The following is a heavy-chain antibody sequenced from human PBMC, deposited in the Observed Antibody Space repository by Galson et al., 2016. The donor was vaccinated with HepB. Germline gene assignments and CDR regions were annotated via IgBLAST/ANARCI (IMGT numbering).Heavy chain of an antibody. CDR1: GFIFSTYD. CDR2: IGTAGDT. V-gene: IGHV3-13*01. J-gene: IGHJ4*02. Sequence: SLRLSCAASGFIFSTYDMHWVRQVTGKGLEWVSSIGTAGDTHYPGSVKGRFTISRDNAKNSLYLQMSRLRAGDTAVYYCSRGGFLDWSDSDDPLLYYFDYWGQGTLVTVSS. CDR3: SRGGFLDWSDSDDPLLYYFDY. D-gene: IGHD3/OR15-3a*01.